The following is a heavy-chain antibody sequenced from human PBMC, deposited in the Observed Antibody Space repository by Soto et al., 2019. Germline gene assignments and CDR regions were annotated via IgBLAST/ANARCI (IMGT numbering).Heavy chain of an antibody. V-gene: IGHV1-18*01. CDR3: AREGFYDFWSGNSNSYYYGMDV. Sequence: ASVKVSCKASGYTFTSYGISWVRQAPGQGLEWMGWISAYNGNTNYAQKLQGRVTTTTDTSTSTAYMELRSLRSDDTAVYYCAREGFYDFWSGNSNSYYYGMDVWGQGTTVTVSS. CDR1: GYTFTSYG. J-gene: IGHJ6*02. CDR2: ISAYNGNT. D-gene: IGHD3-3*01.